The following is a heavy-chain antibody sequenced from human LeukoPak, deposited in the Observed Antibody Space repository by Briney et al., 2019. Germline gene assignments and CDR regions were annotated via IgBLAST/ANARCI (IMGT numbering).Heavy chain of an antibody. J-gene: IGHJ4*02. V-gene: IGHV1-46*01. CDR1: GYTFTSYY. CDR2: INPSGGST. Sequence: GASVKVSCKASGYTFTSYYMHWVRQAPGQGLEWMGIINPSGGSTSYAQKFQGRVTMTEDTSTDTAYMELSSLRSEDTAVYYCATDQYFDYWGQGTLVTVSS. D-gene: IGHD4-11*01. CDR3: ATDQYFDY.